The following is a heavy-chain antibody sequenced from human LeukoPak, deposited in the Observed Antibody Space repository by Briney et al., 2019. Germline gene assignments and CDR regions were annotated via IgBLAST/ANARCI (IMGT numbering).Heavy chain of an antibody. J-gene: IGHJ6*02. V-gene: IGHV1-69*13. Sequence: APVKVSCKASGGTFSSYAISWVRQAPGQGLEWMGGIIPIFGTANYAQKFQGRVTITADESTSTAYMELSSLRSEDTAVYYCARGLSYGDRYGMDVWGQGTTVTVSS. CDR2: IIPIFGTA. D-gene: IGHD4-17*01. CDR3: ARGLSYGDRYGMDV. CDR1: GGTFSSYA.